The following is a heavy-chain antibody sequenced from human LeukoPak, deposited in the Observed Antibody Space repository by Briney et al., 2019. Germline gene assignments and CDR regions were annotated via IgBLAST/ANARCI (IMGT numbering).Heavy chain of an antibody. CDR3: ARGYDIDV. V-gene: IGHV4-31*03. J-gene: IGHJ6*02. Sequence: SQTLSLTCTVSGGSISSGGYYWSWIRQHPGKGLEWIGYIYYSGSTYHNPSLKSRVTISVDTSKNQFSLKLSSVTAADTALFFCARGYDIDVWGQGTTVTVSS. CDR2: IYYSGST. CDR1: GGSISSGGYY.